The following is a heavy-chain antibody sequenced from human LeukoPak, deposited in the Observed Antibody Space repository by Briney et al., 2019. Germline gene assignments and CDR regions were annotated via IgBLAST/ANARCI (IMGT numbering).Heavy chain of an antibody. CDR1: GFTFSSYG. V-gene: IGHV3-33*01. Sequence: GRSLRLSCAASGFTFSSYGMHWVRQAPGKGLEWVAVIWYDGSNKYYADSVKGRFTISRENSTNTLYLQMHSMRAEATAVYYCASAPGYSSSWTDSYYYYGMDVWGKGTTVTVSS. J-gene: IGHJ6*04. D-gene: IGHD6-13*01. CDR3: ASAPGYSSSWTDSYYYYGMDV. CDR2: IWYDGSNK.